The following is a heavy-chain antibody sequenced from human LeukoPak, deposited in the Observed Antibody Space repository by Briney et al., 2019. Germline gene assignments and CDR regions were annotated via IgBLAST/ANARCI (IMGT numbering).Heavy chain of an antibody. CDR3: ARDGDIVGATTDFDY. CDR2: IKQDGSEK. D-gene: IGHD1-26*01. J-gene: IGHJ4*02. V-gene: IGHV3-7*01. CDR1: GFTFSSYW. Sequence: PGGSLRLSCAASGFTFSSYWMSWVRQAPGKGLEWVANIKQDGSEKYYVDSVKGRFTISRDNAKNSLYLQMNSLRAEDTAVYYCARDGDIVGATTDFDYWGQGTLVTVSS.